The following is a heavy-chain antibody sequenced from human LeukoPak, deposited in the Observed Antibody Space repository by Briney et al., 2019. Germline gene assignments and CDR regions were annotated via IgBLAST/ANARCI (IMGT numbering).Heavy chain of an antibody. CDR2: IRYDGSNK. V-gene: IGHV3-30*02. CDR1: GFTFSSYG. D-gene: IGHD2-21*02. CDR3: AKDGDGFGWLGRLNYYYYYMDV. J-gene: IGHJ6*03. Sequence: GGSLRLSCAASGFTFSSYGMHWVRQAPGKGLEWVAFIRYDGSNKYYADSVKGRFTISRDNSKNTLYLQMNSLRAEDTAVYYCAKDGDGFGWLGRLNYYYYYMDVWGKGTTVTISS.